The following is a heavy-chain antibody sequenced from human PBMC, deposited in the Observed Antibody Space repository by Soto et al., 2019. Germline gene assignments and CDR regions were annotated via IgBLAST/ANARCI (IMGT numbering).Heavy chain of an antibody. CDR1: GFAFSAYS. J-gene: IGHJ4*02. CDR3: AGDQVVMATPSGLDY. V-gene: IGHV3-21*02. Sequence: EVQLVESGGGLVKPGGSLRLSCSASGFAFSAYSMAWVRQAPGKGLEWVSSISSGSSSIYYADSVKGRFTISRDNAQNSRYLQMRSLRAEDTDVYFCAGDQVVMATPSGLDYWGQGALVSVSS. CDR2: ISSGSSSI. D-gene: IGHD2-21*01.